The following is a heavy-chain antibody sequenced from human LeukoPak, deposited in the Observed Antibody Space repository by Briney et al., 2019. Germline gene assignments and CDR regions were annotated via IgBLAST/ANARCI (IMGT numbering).Heavy chain of an antibody. D-gene: IGHD2-15*01. CDR1: GYTFTSYD. J-gene: IGHJ4*02. Sequence: ASVKVSCKASGYTFTSYDINWVRQATGQGLEWMGWMNPNSGNTGYAQKFQGRVTMTRNTSISTAYMELSRLRSDDTAVYYCARGLRYCSGGSCKRPDYWGQGTLVTVSS. V-gene: IGHV1-8*01. CDR3: ARGLRYCSGGSCKRPDY. CDR2: MNPNSGNT.